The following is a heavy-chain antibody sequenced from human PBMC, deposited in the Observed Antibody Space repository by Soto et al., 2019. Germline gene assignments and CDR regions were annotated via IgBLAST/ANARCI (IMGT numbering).Heavy chain of an antibody. D-gene: IGHD1-1*01. CDR1: GFTFTSSA. CDR2: IVAGSGNT. CDR3: AAGRYWNDGYYYYYYGMDV. J-gene: IGHJ6*02. V-gene: IGHV1-58*01. Sequence: SVKVSCKASGFTFTSSAVQWVRQARGQRLEWIGWIVAGSGNTNYAQKFQERVTITRDMSTSTAYMELSSLRSEDTAVYYCAAGRYWNDGYYYYYYGMDVWGQGTTVTVSS.